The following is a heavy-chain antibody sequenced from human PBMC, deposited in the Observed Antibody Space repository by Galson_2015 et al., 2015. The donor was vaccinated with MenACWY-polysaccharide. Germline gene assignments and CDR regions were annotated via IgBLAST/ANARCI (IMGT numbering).Heavy chain of an antibody. V-gene: IGHV3-7*01. Sequence: SLRLSCAVSGFTFKNYWMSWVRQAPGKGLEWVANITKDGSEKYCVDSVKGRFTISRDNARSSLYLQMNGLRAEDTAVYYCARGDYGMDVWGQGTPVTVS. CDR2: ITKDGSEK. CDR3: ARGDYGMDV. J-gene: IGHJ6*02. CDR1: GFTFKNYW.